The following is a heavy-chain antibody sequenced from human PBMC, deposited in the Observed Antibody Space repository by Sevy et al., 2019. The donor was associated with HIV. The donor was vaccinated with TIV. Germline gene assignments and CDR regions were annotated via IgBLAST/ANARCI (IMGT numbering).Heavy chain of an antibody. CDR1: GFTFSSSG. J-gene: IGHJ4*02. CDR3: AGDGGDCNNGVCYYFDY. V-gene: IGHV3-33*01. CDR2: IWYDGSKK. Sequence: GGSLRLSCAASGFTFSSSGMHWVRQPPGKGLEWVAVIWYDGSKKYYADSVKGRFTISTDNSKNTLYLQMNSLRAEDTAVYYGAGDGGDCNNGVCYYFDYWGQGTLVTVSS. D-gene: IGHD2-8*01.